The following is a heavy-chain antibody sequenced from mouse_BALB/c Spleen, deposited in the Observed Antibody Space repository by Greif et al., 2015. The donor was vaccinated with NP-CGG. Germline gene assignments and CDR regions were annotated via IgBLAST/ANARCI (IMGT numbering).Heavy chain of an antibody. Sequence: DVKLQEPGPGLVKPSQSLSLTCSVTGYSITSVYYWNWIRQFPGNKLEWMGYISYDGSNNYNPSLKNRISITRDTSKNQFFLKLNSVTTEDTATYYCARDYYGSSWFAYWGQGTLVTVSA. CDR3: ARDYYGSSWFAY. CDR1: GYSITSVYY. J-gene: IGHJ3*01. V-gene: IGHV3-6*02. D-gene: IGHD1-1*01. CDR2: ISYDGSN.